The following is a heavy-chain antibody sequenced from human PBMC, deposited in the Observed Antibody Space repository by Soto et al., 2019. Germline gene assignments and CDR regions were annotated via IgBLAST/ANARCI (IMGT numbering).Heavy chain of an antibody. Sequence: GGSLGLSCAASGFTFSSYAMRWVRQAPGKGLEWVSAISGSGGSTYYADSVKGRFTISRDNSKNTLYLQMNSLRAEDTAVYYWAKLDGSSTSCEVDDWGQGTLVTLCS. D-gene: IGHD2-2*01. CDR2: ISGSGGST. CDR1: GFTFSSYA. V-gene: IGHV3-23*01. CDR3: AKLDGSSTSCEVDD. J-gene: IGHJ4*02.